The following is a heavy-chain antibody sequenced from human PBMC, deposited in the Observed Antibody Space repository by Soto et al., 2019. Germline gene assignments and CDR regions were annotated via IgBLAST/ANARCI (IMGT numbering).Heavy chain of an antibody. V-gene: IGHV5-51*01. CDR2: IDPYSQT. Sequence: WESLNLPRQGAGFIFYRYCIGWARQTPANGPVWRAYIDPYSQTSYSPSFEGQITISADKTTSTPYLQWSSLKPSDTAIYYCASRANINGRRHHFDYSAQGTLVTVSS. CDR1: GFIFYRYC. D-gene: IGHD2-8*01. CDR3: ASRANINGRRHHFDY. J-gene: IGHJ4*02.